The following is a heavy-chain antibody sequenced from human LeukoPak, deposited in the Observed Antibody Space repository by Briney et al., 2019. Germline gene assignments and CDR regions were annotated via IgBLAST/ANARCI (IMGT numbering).Heavy chain of an antibody. V-gene: IGHV3-64*01. CDR3: ARGRVGATTRGGMDV. CDR2: ISSNGGST. D-gene: IGHD1-26*01. Sequence: GGSLRLSCAASGFTFSSYAMHWARQAPGKGLEYVSAISSNGGSTYYANSVKGRFTISRDNSKNTLYLQMGSLRAEDMAVYYCARGRVGATTRGGMDVWGQGTTVTVSS. CDR1: GFTFSSYA. J-gene: IGHJ6*02.